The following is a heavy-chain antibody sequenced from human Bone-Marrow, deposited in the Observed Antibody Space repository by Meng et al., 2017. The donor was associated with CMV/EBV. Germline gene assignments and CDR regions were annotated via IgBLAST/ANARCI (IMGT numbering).Heavy chain of an antibody. V-gene: IGHV3-30*02. J-gene: IGHJ1*01. CDR3: AKDYCSSTSCSSLQH. D-gene: IGHD2-2*01. CDR2: IRKDGSNE. CDR1: EFTFSSSG. Sequence: GESLKISCAASEFTFSSSGMHWVRQAPGRGPEWVAFIRKDGSNEYYADSVKGRFTISRDNSKNTLYLQMNSLTAEDTAVYYCAKDYCSSTSCSSLQHWGQGTLVTVSS.